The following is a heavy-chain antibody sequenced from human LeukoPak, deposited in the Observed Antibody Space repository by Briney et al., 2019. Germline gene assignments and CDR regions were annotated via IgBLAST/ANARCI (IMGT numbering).Heavy chain of an antibody. CDR1: GYSFTSHW. Sequence: GESLKISCKGSGYSFTSHWIGWVRQMPGKGLEWMGIINPADSDTRYSPSFQGQVTISVDKSISTAYLQWSSLVASDTAMYYCARRYCSSITCYFFDYWSQGALVTVSS. CDR3: ARRYCSSITCYFFDY. D-gene: IGHD2-2*01. V-gene: IGHV5-51*01. CDR2: INPADSDT. J-gene: IGHJ4*02.